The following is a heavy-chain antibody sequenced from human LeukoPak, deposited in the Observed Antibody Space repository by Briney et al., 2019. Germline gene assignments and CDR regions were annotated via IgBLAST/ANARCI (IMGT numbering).Heavy chain of an antibody. Sequence: ASVKVSCKASGYTFISYGITWVRQAPGQGLEWMGWISPYTTKTNYAQSLQGRVTVTTDTSTSTAYMELRSLRSDDTAVYYCARGHTYYDFWSGLVAEYFQHWGQGTLVTVSS. D-gene: IGHD3-3*01. V-gene: IGHV1-18*01. J-gene: IGHJ1*01. CDR3: ARGHTYYDFWSGLVAEYFQH. CDR1: GYTFISYG. CDR2: ISPYTTKT.